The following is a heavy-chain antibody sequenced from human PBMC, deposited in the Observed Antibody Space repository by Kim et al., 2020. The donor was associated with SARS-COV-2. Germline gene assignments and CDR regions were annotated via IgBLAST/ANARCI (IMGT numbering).Heavy chain of an antibody. J-gene: IGHJ4*02. D-gene: IGHD6-13*01. CDR2: IRSRIDGEIT. V-gene: IGHV3-15*01. CDR3: TTEGGSSSPYAY. Sequence: GGSLRLSCAASGFSFSTAWMTWVRQAPGKGLEWVGRIRSRIDGEITEYAASVKGRFTMSRDDSKNTLFLQMKGLETDDTGVYYCTTEGGSSSPYAYWGRGTLVSVSS. CDR1: GFSFSTAW.